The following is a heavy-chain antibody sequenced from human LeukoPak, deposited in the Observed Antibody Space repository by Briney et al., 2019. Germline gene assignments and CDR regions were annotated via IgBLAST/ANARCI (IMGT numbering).Heavy chain of an antibody. CDR2: VSPNSGGT. CDR1: GNTFSGHY. V-gene: IGHV1-2*06. CDR3: ASPWYGNRFGMDV. D-gene: IGHD2/OR15-2a*01. J-gene: IGHJ6*02. Sequence: ASVNVSCKTSGNTFSGHYIHWVRQAPGQGLEGMGRVSPNSGGTDYALKFQGRVTMTRDTSIRTAYMELTSLRSDDTAVYSCASPWYGNRFGMDVWGQGTTVTVSS.